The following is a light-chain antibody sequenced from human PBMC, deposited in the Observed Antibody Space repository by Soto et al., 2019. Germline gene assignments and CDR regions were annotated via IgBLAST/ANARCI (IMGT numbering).Light chain of an antibody. CDR2: GAS. CDR1: RGMWSW. J-gene: IGKJ4*01. CDR3: HQAEIAPLT. Sequence: DIQMTHSPVSVSASVGDRDTISRRANRGMWSWLAWYQQEPGKAPKFLMYGASSLQSGVRTRVCGRGCRMKFTLTIGGLQPEYFATYYCHQAEIAPLTLARGTKVDIK. V-gene: IGKV1D-12*01.